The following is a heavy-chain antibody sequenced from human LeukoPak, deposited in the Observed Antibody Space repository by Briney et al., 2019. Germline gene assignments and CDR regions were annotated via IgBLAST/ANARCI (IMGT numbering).Heavy chain of an antibody. CDR3: ARDLVGDELAAAGTPPDY. CDR1: GYTLTELS. J-gene: IGHJ4*02. Sequence: GASVKVSCKVSGYTLTELSMHWVRQAPGKGLEWMGGFDPEDGETIYAQKLQGRVTMTTDTSTSTAYMELRSLRSDDTAVYYCARDLVGDELAAAGTPPDYWGQGTLVTVSS. CDR2: FDPEDGET. V-gene: IGHV1-24*01. D-gene: IGHD6-13*01.